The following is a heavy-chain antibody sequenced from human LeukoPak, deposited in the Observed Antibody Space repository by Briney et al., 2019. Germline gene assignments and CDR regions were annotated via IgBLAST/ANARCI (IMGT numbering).Heavy chain of an antibody. D-gene: IGHD6-13*01. Sequence: PSETLSLTCTVSGGSISSYYWSWIRQPPAKGLEWIGYIYYSGSTNYNPSLKSRVTISVDTSKNQFSLKLSSVTAADTAVYYCARSRQQLFLDFDYWGQGTLVTVSS. CDR3: ARSRQQLFLDFDY. V-gene: IGHV4-59*08. J-gene: IGHJ4*02. CDR2: IYYSGST. CDR1: GGSISSYY.